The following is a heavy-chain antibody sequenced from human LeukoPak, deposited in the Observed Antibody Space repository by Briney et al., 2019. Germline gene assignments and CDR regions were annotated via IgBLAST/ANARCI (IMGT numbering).Heavy chain of an antibody. CDR2: INPNSGGT. Sequence: ASVKVSCKASGYTFTGYYMHWVRQAPGQGLEWMGWINPNSGGTNYAQKFQGRVTMTRDTSTSTVYMELSSLRSEDTAVYYCARDYSPLVHYYYGMDVWGQGTTVTVSS. J-gene: IGHJ6*02. D-gene: IGHD6-6*01. V-gene: IGHV1-2*02. CDR1: GYTFTGYY. CDR3: ARDYSPLVHYYYGMDV.